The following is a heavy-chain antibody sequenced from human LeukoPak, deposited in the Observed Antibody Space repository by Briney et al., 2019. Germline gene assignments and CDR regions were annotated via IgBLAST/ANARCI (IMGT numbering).Heavy chain of an antibody. D-gene: IGHD6-13*01. V-gene: IGHV3-30*18. J-gene: IGHJ1*01. CDR2: IAYDGSNN. CDR3: AKDSRGYSSSWYEGGAFQH. CDR1: GFTFSSYG. Sequence: GGSLRLSCAASGFTFSSYGMQWVRQAPGKGLEWVAVIAYDGSNNYYADSVKGRFTISRDNSKNTLYLQMNSLRAEDTAVYYCAKDSRGYSSSWYEGGAFQHWGQGTLVTVSS.